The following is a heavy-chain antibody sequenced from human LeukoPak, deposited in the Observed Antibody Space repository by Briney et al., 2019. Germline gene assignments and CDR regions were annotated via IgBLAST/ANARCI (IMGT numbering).Heavy chain of an antibody. J-gene: IGHJ6*02. D-gene: IGHD4-17*01. CDR3: ARGESYGDYVHYYYGMDV. CDR2: IGTAGDT. V-gene: IGHV3-13*04. CDR1: GFTFSSYD. Sequence: PGGSLRLSCAASGFTFSSYDMHWVRQATGKGLEWVSAIGTAGDTYYPGSVKGRFTISRENAKNSLYLQMNSLRAGDTAGYYCARGESYGDYVHYYYGMDVWGQGTTVTVSS.